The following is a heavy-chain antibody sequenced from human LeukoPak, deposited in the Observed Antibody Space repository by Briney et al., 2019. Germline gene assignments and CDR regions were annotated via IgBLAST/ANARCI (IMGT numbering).Heavy chain of an antibody. J-gene: IGHJ2*01. CDR3: ARPLWDSSSIPPLVGFDL. Sequence: GGSLRLSCAASGFTFSNFAMTWVRQAPGKGLEWVSSIVGSSSTYYAGSLKGRFTISRDNAKNSLYLQMNSLRAEDTAVYYCARPLWDSSSIPPLVGFDLWGRGTLVTVSS. D-gene: IGHD6-6*01. CDR2: IVGSSST. CDR1: GFTFSNFA. V-gene: IGHV3-21*01.